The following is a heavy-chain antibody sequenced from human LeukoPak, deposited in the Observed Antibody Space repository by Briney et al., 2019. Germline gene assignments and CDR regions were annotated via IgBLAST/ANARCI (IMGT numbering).Heavy chain of an antibody. CDR2: IYYSGST. Sequence: SETLSLTCTVSGGSISSYYWSWIRQPPGKGLEWIGYIYYSGSTNYNPSLKSRVIISVDTSKNQFSLKLSSVTAADTAVYYCARDYGDSPFDYWGQGTLVTVSS. D-gene: IGHD4-17*01. V-gene: IGHV4-59*01. CDR3: ARDYGDSPFDY. J-gene: IGHJ4*02. CDR1: GGSISSYY.